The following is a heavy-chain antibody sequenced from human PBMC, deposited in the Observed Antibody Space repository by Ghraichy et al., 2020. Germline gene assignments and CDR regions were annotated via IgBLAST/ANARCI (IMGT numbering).Heavy chain of an antibody. CDR2: VSDSGAYT. D-gene: IGHD2-21*01. CDR3: AKDGRLLGSGDKHEYFDY. Sequence: GGSLRLSCAASGFTFSNIAMSWVRQAPGKGLEWLSAVSDSGAYTYYADSVRGRFTISRDNSRNTLYLQMNSLRVEDTAVYYCAKDGRLLGSGDKHEYFDYWGQGTLVTVSS. V-gene: IGHV3-23*01. CDR1: GFTFSNIA. J-gene: IGHJ4*02.